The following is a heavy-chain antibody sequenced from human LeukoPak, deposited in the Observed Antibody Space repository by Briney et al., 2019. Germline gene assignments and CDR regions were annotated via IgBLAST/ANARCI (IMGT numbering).Heavy chain of an antibody. V-gene: IGHV4-4*07. CDR2: IYTSGST. D-gene: IGHD6-6*01. CDR1: SGSLGSYY. Sequence: SETLSLTCTVSSGSLGSYYWNWLGQPAGKGLEWIGHIYTSGSTNYSPSLKSRVTMSVDASKNQFSLKLSSVTAADTAFYYCAREYSSSSGKALDYWGQGTLVTVSS. CDR3: AREYSSSSGKALDY. J-gene: IGHJ4*02.